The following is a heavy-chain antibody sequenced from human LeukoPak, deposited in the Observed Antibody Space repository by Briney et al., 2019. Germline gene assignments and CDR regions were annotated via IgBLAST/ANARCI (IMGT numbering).Heavy chain of an antibody. Sequence: GASVKVSCKASGYTFTSYDINWVRQATGQGLEWMGWMNPKSDNTGYAQKSGGRVTMTRNTSISTAYMELSSLRSEDTAVYYCARGDGLKYYYDSSGYYFEYYFDYWGQGTLVTVSS. CDR1: GYTFTSYD. D-gene: IGHD3-22*01. V-gene: IGHV1-8*01. CDR3: ARGDGLKYYYDSSGYYFEYYFDY. CDR2: MNPKSDNT. J-gene: IGHJ4*02.